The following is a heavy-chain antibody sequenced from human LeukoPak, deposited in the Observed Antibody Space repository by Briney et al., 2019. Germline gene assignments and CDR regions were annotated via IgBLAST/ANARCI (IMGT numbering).Heavy chain of an antibody. Sequence: TGGSLRLSCAASGFTFSRHWMYWVRQAPGKGLEWVANIKQDGSAKPYVDSVKGRFTISRDNAKNSLFLQMNSLSAEDTAVYYCARDNGWSADFWGQGTLVTVSS. CDR2: IKQDGSAK. D-gene: IGHD2-15*01. V-gene: IGHV3-7*03. J-gene: IGHJ4*02. CDR1: GFTFSRHW. CDR3: ARDNGWSADF.